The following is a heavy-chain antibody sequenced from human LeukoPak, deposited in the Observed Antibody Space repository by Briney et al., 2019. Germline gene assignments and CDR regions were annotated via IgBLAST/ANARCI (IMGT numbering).Heavy chain of an antibody. CDR2: INPSGGST. Sequence: ASVKVSCKASGYTFTSYYMHWVRQAPGQGLEWMGIINPSGGSTSYAQKFQGRVTMTRDTSTSTVYMELSSLRSEDTAVYYCARDLGAYYDFWSGYYPPPDFGYWGQGTLVTVSS. J-gene: IGHJ4*02. D-gene: IGHD3-3*01. V-gene: IGHV1-46*01. CDR1: GYTFTSYY. CDR3: ARDLGAYYDFWSGYYPPPDFGY.